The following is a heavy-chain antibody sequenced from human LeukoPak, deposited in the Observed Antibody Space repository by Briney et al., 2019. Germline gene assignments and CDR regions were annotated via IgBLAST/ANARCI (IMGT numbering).Heavy chain of an antibody. Sequence: SETLSLTCAVYGGSFSGYYWSWIRQPPGMGLEWIGEINHSGSTNYNPSLKSRVTISVDTSKNQFSLKLSSVTAADTAVYYCARIGMVATNYWGQGTLVTVSS. CDR3: ARIGMVATNY. D-gene: IGHD5-12*01. J-gene: IGHJ4*02. V-gene: IGHV4-34*01. CDR2: INHSGST. CDR1: GGSFSGYY.